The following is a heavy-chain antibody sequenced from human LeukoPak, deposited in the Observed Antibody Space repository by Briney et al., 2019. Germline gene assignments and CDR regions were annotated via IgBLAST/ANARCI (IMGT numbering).Heavy chain of an antibody. Sequence: ASVKVSCKASGGTFSSYAISWVRQAPGQGLEWMGWINPNSGGTNYAQKFQGRVTMTRDTSISTAYMELSRLRSDDTAVYYCARAGRQQLGPGGYWGQGTLVTVSS. D-gene: IGHD6-13*01. CDR3: ARAGRQQLGPGGY. J-gene: IGHJ4*02. CDR1: GGTFSSYA. V-gene: IGHV1-2*02. CDR2: INPNSGGT.